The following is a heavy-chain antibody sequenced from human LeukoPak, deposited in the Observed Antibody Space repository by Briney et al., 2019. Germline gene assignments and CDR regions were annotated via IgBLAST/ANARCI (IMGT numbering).Heavy chain of an antibody. J-gene: IGHJ4*02. CDR1: GFTFSSYA. Sequence: GGSLRLSCAASGFTFSSYAMSWVRQAPGKGLEWVSAISGSGGSTYYADSVRGGFTISRDNSKNTLYLQMNSLRAEDTAVYYCAKDMRFDWTPYYFDYWGQGTLVTVSS. CDR3: AKDMRFDWTPYYFDY. V-gene: IGHV3-23*01. D-gene: IGHD3-9*01. CDR2: ISGSGGST.